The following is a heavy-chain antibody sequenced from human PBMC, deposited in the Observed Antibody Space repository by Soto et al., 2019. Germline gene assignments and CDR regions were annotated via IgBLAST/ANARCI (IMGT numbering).Heavy chain of an antibody. V-gene: IGHV3-30-3*01. D-gene: IGHD5-18*01. CDR1: GFTFSSYA. CDR3: ARDRYSYGTYYDY. Sequence: PGGSLRLSCAASGFTFSSYAMHWVRQAPGKGLEWVAVISYDGSKKYYADSVKGRFTISRDNSKNTLYLQMNSLRAEDTAVYYCARDRYSYGTYYDYWGQGTVVTVSS. CDR2: ISYDGSKK. J-gene: IGHJ4*02.